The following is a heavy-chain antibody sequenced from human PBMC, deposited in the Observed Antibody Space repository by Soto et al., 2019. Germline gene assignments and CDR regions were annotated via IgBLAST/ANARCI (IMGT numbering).Heavy chain of an antibody. D-gene: IGHD2-2*01. Sequence: PSETLSLTCTVSGCSISSYYWSWIRQPPGKGLEWIGYIYYSGSTNYNPSLKSRVTISVDTSKNQFSLKLSSVTAADTAVYYCARRYCSSTSCYRHSGYYMDVWGKGTTVTVSS. CDR3: ARRYCSSTSCYRHSGYYMDV. CDR1: GCSISSYY. V-gene: IGHV4-59*08. J-gene: IGHJ6*03. CDR2: IYYSGST.